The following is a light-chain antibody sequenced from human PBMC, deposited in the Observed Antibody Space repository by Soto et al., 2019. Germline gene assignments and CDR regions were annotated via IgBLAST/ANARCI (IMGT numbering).Light chain of an antibody. Sequence: QSALTQPASVSGSPGQSITISCTGTSSDVGGYNYVSWYQQHPGKAPKLMIYDVSNRPSGVSNRFSGSKSGNTASLTISGLQAPDEADYYSSSYTSSSTLVVFGGGTKLTVL. CDR1: SSDVGGYNY. CDR2: DVS. CDR3: SSYTSSSTLVV. V-gene: IGLV2-14*01. J-gene: IGLJ2*01.